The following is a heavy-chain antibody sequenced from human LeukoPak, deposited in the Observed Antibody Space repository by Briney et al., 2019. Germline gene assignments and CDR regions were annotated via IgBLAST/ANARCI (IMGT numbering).Heavy chain of an antibody. J-gene: IGHJ6*02. CDR1: GDSISSGSYY. V-gene: IGHV4-61*02. Sequence: SQTLSLTRTFSGDSISSGSYYWRWIRQPAGKGLEWIGRIYTSGSTNYNPSLKSRATISVDPSKNQFSLKLSSVPAADTAVYYCASRGRLGQHLVRNPYGMDVWGQGGKVTVSS. CDR2: IYTSGST. D-gene: IGHD6-13*01. CDR3: ASRGRLGQHLVRNPYGMDV.